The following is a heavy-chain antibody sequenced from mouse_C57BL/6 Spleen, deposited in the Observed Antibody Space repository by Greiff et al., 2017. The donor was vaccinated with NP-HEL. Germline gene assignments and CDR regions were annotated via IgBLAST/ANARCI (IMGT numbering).Heavy chain of an antibody. V-gene: IGHV5-9-1*02. CDR1: GFTFSSYA. J-gene: IGHJ4*01. CDR2: ISSGGDYI. Sequence: VESGEGLVKPGGSLKLSCAASGFTFSSYAMSWVRQTPEKRLEWVAYISSGGDYIYYADTVKGRFTISRDNARNTLYLQMSSLKSEDTAMYYCTRDETTVVEDAMDYWGQGTSVTVSS. D-gene: IGHD1-1*01. CDR3: TRDETTVVEDAMDY.